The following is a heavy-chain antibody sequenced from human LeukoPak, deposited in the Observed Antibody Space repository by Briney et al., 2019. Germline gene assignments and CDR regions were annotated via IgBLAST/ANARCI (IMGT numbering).Heavy chain of an antibody. Sequence: SVKVSRKASGGTFSSYAISWVRQAPGQGLEWMGRIIPILGIANYAQKFQGRVTITADESTSTAYMELSSLRSEDTAVYYCARDHEVGATAGNDAFDIWGQGTMVTVSS. D-gene: IGHD1-26*01. V-gene: IGHV1-69*04. CDR2: IIPILGIA. CDR1: GGTFSSYA. J-gene: IGHJ3*02. CDR3: ARDHEVGATAGNDAFDI.